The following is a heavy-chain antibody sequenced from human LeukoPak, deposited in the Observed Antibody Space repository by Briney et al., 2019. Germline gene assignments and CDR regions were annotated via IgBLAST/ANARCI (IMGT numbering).Heavy chain of an antibody. V-gene: IGHV3-7*03. J-gene: IGHJ4*02. CDR2: INHNGNVN. CDR1: GFTFSSYA. CDR3: ARVFLGSSGWFDY. D-gene: IGHD6-19*01. Sequence: GGSLRLSCAASGFTFSSYAMHWARQAPGKGLEWVASINHNGNVNYYVDSVKGRFTISRDNAKNSLYLQMSNLRAEDTAVYFCARVFLGSSGWFDYWGQGTLVTVSS.